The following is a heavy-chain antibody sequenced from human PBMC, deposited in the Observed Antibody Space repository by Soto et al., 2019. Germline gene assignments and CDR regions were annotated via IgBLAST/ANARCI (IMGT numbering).Heavy chain of an antibody. D-gene: IGHD2-15*01. CDR1: GFTFRSYG. CDR2: ISNDGTNK. CDR3: GKDTLDCSGGDCPLYYYYGMDV. J-gene: IGHJ6*02. V-gene: IGHV3-30*18. Sequence: GSLRLSCAASGFTFRSYGTHWVRQAPGKGLEWLAVISNDGTNKYLADSVKGRLTLSRDNSRNTLSLEINNLRPEDTAVYYCGKDTLDCSGGDCPLYYYYGMDVWGQGTTVTVSS.